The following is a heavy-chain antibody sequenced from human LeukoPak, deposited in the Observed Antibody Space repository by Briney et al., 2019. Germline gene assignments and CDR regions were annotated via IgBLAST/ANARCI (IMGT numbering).Heavy chain of an antibody. CDR3: ASHCSSTTCYTQRIIGKTYYYYPMDV. CDR2: IYTSGST. J-gene: IGHJ6*02. CDR1: GGSISSDSYY. V-gene: IGHV4-61*02. Sequence: SETLSLTCTVSGGSISSDSYYWSWIQQPAGKGLEWIGRIYTSGSTNYNPSLKSRVTISVDTSKNQFSLKLRSVTAADTAVYYCASHCSSTTCYTQRIIGKTYYYYPMDVWGQGTTVTVSS. D-gene: IGHD2-2*02.